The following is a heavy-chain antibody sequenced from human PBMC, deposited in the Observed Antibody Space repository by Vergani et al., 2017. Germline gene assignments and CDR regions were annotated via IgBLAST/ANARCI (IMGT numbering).Heavy chain of an antibody. D-gene: IGHD6-13*01. CDR1: GITFWKFG. CDR2: ISWNSGAV. CDR3: AKDGGGPYSSSWYWFDP. J-gene: IGHJ5*02. Sequence: EVDLVESGGGLAQPGGSLRLSCEASGITFWKFGMHWVRQGPGKGLEWVSGISWNSGAVDYADSVRGRFTISRDNAKNSLFLEMNSLRFEDTAVYYCAKDGGGPYSSSWYWFDPWGQGTLVTVSS. V-gene: IGHV3-9*01.